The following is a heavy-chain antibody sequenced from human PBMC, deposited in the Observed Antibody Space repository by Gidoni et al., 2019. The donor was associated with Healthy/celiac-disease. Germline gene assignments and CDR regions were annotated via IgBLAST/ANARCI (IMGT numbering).Heavy chain of an antibody. V-gene: IGHV4-34*01. CDR3: ARGVLLWFGDGPYFDY. D-gene: IGHD3-10*01. J-gene: IGHJ4*02. CDR1: GGSFSGYY. Sequence: QVQLQQWGAGLLKPSETLSLTCAVYGGSFSGYYWSWIRQPPGKGLEWIGEINHSGSTNYNPSLKSRVTISVDTSKNQFSLKLSSVTAADTAVYYCARGVLLWFGDGPYFDYWGQGTLVTVSS. CDR2: INHSGST.